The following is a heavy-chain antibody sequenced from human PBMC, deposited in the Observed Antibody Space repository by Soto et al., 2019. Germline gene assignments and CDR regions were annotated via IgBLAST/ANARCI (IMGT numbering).Heavy chain of an antibody. CDR2: ISSSSSYI. D-gene: IGHD6-6*01. J-gene: IGHJ6*02. V-gene: IGHV3-21*01. CDR1: GFTFSSYS. CDR3: ARAYSSSEGMDV. Sequence: PGGSLRLSCAASGFTFSSYSMNWVRQAPGKGPEWVSSISSSSSYIYYADSVKGRFTISRDNAKNSLYLQMNSLRAEDTAVYYCARAYSSSEGMDVWGQGTTVTVSS.